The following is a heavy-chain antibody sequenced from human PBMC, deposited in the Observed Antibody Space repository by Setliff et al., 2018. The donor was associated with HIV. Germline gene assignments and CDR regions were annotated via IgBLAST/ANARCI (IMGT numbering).Heavy chain of an antibody. Sequence: ASVKVSCKASGYTFTSYAISWVRQAPGQGLEWMGWISAYSGNTHYAQRLQDRVTMTTDTFTSTAYMDLRSLRSDDMAVYYCARHPSGWYGDYFFDYWGQGTLVTVSS. J-gene: IGHJ4*02. D-gene: IGHD4-17*01. CDR1: GYTFTSYA. V-gene: IGHV1-18*03. CDR2: ISAYSGNT. CDR3: ARHPSGWYGDYFFDY.